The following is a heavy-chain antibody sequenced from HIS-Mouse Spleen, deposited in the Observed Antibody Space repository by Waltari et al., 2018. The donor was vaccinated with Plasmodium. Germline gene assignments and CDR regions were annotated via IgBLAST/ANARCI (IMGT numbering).Heavy chain of an antibody. CDR3: ARDRITGTSYFDY. Sequence: QLQLQESGPGLVKPSETLSLTCTVPGGSISSSSYYWGWISHPTGKGLEWIGSIYYRCSTYYNPSLKNRVTISVDTSNDQFSLKLCSVTAAATAVYYCARDRITGTSYFDYWGQGTLVTVSS. J-gene: IGHJ4*02. D-gene: IGHD1-7*01. CDR2: IYYRCST. CDR1: GGSISSSSYY. V-gene: IGHV4-39*07.